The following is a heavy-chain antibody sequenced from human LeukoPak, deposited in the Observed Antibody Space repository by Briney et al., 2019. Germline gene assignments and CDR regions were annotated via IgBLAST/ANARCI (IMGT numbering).Heavy chain of an antibody. D-gene: IGHD2-15*01. CDR3: TKDAGYASDY. V-gene: IGHV3-74*01. J-gene: IGHJ4*02. CDR1: GFSFSTTW. CDR2: IYSDSSRT. Sequence: QPGGTLRLSCAASGFSFSTTWMHWVRQAPGKGLEWVALIYSDSSRTTYADSVKGRFTISRDNAKNTVYLQMSSLRVEDTAVYFCTKDAGYASDYWGQGILVPVSS.